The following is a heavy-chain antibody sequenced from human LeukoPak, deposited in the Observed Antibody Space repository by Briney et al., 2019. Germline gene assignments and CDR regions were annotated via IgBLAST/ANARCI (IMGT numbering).Heavy chain of an antibody. D-gene: IGHD3-22*01. J-gene: IGHJ4*02. CDR2: MHHNGIT. CDR1: GRSITNDNW. V-gene: IGHV4-4*02. Sequence: PSETLSLTCDVSGRSITNDNWWSWVRQSPGRGLEWIGEMHHNGITTYDPSLRGRVTMSVDKSKNQFSLRLTSVTAADTALYYCTYNGYYALKHWGQGTLVTVSS. CDR3: TYNGYYALKH.